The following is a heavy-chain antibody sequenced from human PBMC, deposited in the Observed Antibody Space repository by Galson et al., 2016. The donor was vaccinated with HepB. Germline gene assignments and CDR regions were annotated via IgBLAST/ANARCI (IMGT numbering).Heavy chain of an antibody. V-gene: IGHV3-21*01. CDR2: ITSSTTYI. Sequence: SLRLSCAAAGFNFSSFSMSWVRQAPGKGLEWVSSITSSTTYIYYADSVKGRFTISRDNAKNSLYLQMNSLRAEDTAVYYCARIREIRGTGWFDPWGQGTLVPVSS. CDR1: GFNFSSFS. CDR3: ARIREIRGTGWFDP. J-gene: IGHJ5*02. D-gene: IGHD3/OR15-3a*01.